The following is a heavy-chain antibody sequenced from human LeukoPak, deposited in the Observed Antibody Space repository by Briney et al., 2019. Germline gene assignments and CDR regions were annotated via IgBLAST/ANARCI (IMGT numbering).Heavy chain of an antibody. CDR1: GFICSDYA. J-gene: IGHJ2*01. CDR3: AKDRTVGASYWYFDL. CDR2: ISSSGSGGNT. V-gene: IGHV3-23*01. Sequence: GGSLRLSCTASGFICSDYAMSWARQAPGKGLEWDAGISSSGSGGNTYYADSVKGRFTISRDTSKNILFLQMNTLRAEGTAIYYCAKDRTVGASYWYFDLWGRGTLVTVSS. D-gene: IGHD1-26*01.